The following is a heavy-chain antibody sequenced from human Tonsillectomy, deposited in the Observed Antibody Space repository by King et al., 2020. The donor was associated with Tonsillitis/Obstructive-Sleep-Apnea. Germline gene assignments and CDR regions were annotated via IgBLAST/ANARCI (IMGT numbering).Heavy chain of an antibody. J-gene: IGHJ4*02. Sequence: VQLGESGGGLFKPGGSLRLSCAASGFTVSSYRMNWVRQAPGKGLEWVASFSSSSSYIYYAVSVRGRFTISRNNATNSLYLQRNSLRAEDTAVYYCARDAYYYDSSGYHGPSLLHYWGQGTLVTVSS. CDR1: GFTVSSYR. CDR3: ARDAYYYDSSGYHGPSLLHY. D-gene: IGHD3-22*01. V-gene: IGHV3-21*01. CDR2: FSSSSSYI.